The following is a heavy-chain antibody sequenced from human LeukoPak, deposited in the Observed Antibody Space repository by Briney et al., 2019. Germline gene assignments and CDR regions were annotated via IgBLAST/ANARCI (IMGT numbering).Heavy chain of an antibody. CDR1: GGSISSYY. Sequence: SETLSLTCTVSGGSISSYYWSWNRQPPGKGLEWIGYIYYSGSTNYNPSLKSRVIISVDTYNDQCSLKQSSVTAADTVVYYCARSGWLGDAFDIWGQGTMVTVSS. CDR3: ARSGWLGDAFDI. V-gene: IGHV4-59*01. D-gene: IGHD6-19*01. J-gene: IGHJ3*02. CDR2: IYYSGST.